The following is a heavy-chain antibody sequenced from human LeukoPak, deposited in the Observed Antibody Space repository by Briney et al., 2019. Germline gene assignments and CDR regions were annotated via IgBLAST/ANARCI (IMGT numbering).Heavy chain of an antibody. Sequence: ASVNVSCKASGYTFTGYYMHWVRQAPGQGLEWMGWINPNSGGTNYAQKFQGWVTMTRDTSISTAYMELSRLRSDDTAAYYCARGYIAVAGNWFDPWGQGTLVTVSS. CDR1: GYTFTGYY. J-gene: IGHJ5*02. CDR2: INPNSGGT. D-gene: IGHD6-19*01. V-gene: IGHV1-2*04. CDR3: ARGYIAVAGNWFDP.